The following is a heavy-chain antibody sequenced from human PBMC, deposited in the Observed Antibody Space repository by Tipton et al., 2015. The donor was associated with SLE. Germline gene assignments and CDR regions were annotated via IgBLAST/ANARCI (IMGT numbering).Heavy chain of an antibody. D-gene: IGHD6-19*01. Sequence: TLSLTCAVYGGSFSGYYWSWIRQPPGKGLEWIGYIYTSGSTNYNPSLKSRVTISVDASKNQFSLKLTSVTAADTAVYYCARDLQWLRFDYWGQGTLVTVSS. CDR3: ARDLQWLRFDY. J-gene: IGHJ4*02. CDR1: GGSFSGYY. CDR2: IYTSGST. V-gene: IGHV4-4*09.